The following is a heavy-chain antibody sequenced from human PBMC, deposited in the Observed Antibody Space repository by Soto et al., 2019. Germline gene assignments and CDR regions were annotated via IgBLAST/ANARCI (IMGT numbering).Heavy chain of an antibody. CDR2: ISAYNGNT. V-gene: IGHV1-18*01. CDR1: GYTFTNFG. J-gene: IGHJ4*02. Sequence: QVQLVQSGAEVKKPGASVKVSCKTSGYTFTNFGLSWVRQAPGQGLEWMGWISAYNGNTNYAQNFQGRVTMTTDTSTSTADMEMRSLRSDDKAVYYCAIGGTPIDYWGQGTRVTVSS. CDR3: AIGGTPIDY. D-gene: IGHD3-16*01.